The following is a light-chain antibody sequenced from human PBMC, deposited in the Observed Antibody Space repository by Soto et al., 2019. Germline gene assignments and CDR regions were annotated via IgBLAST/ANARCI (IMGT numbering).Light chain of an antibody. J-gene: IGKJ1*01. CDR1: QSGSSNY. CDR2: GAS. CDR3: QQYCGSLRT. V-gene: IGKV3-20*01. Sequence: EIVLTQSPGTLSLSPGARATLSCRASQSGSSNYLAWYQQQSGQAPRLLIYGASSSATGIPDRFSGSGSGTDFTLTISRLEPEDFAVYYCQQYCGSLRTFGQGTKVEIK.